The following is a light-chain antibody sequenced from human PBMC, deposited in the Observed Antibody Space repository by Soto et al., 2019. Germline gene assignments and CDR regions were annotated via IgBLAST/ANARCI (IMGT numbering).Light chain of an antibody. CDR3: SSYTSSSTYV. V-gene: IGLV2-18*02. Sequence: QSALTQPPSVSGSPGQSVAVSCTGTSSDVGNSNGVSWYHQPPGTATKLMIYDVNNRPSGVPDRLSGSKSGNTASLTFSGLQAEDEGDYYCSSYTSSSTYVFGTGTKVTVL. J-gene: IGLJ1*01. CDR2: DVN. CDR1: SSDVGNSNG.